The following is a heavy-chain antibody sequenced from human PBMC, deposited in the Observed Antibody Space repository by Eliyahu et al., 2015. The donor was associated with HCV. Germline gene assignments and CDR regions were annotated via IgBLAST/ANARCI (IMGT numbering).Heavy chain of an antibody. CDR3: ARDPPRRAMGPSYYYGMDV. D-gene: IGHD5-18*01. CDR2: ISPNIGGT. J-gene: IGHJ6*02. Sequence: QVQLVQSGAEVKKPGASVKVSCKASGYTFTGYYIHWVRQAPGQGLEWMGWISPNIGGTNSAQKFQGRVTMTRDTSISTAYMELSRLGSDDTAVYYCARDPPRRAMGPSYYYGMDVWGQGTTVTVSS. V-gene: IGHV1-2*02. CDR1: GYTFTGYY.